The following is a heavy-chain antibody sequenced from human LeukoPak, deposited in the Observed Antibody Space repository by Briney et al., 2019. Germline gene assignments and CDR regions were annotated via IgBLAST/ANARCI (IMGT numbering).Heavy chain of an antibody. V-gene: IGHV1-2*02. CDR2: INPNSGGT. Sequence: ASVKVPCKASGYTFTGYYMHWVRQAPGQGLEWMGWINPNSGGTNYAQKLQGRVTMTTDTSTSTAYMELRSLRSDDTAVYYCARERIVGVFDPWGQGTLVTVSS. J-gene: IGHJ5*02. CDR1: GYTFTGYY. CDR3: ARERIVGVFDP. D-gene: IGHD1-26*01.